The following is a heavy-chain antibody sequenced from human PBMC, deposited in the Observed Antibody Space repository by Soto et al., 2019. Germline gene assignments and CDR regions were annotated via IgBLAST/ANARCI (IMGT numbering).Heavy chain of an antibody. Sequence: GGSLRLSCAASGFTFSSYAMSWVRQAPGKGLEWVSAISGSGGSTYYADSVKGRFTISRDNSKNTLYLQMNSLRAEDTAVYYCANYCSSTSRYVDGMDVWGQGTTVTVSS. CDR3: ANYCSSTSRYVDGMDV. CDR2: ISGSGGST. V-gene: IGHV3-23*01. D-gene: IGHD2-2*01. J-gene: IGHJ6*02. CDR1: GFTFSSYA.